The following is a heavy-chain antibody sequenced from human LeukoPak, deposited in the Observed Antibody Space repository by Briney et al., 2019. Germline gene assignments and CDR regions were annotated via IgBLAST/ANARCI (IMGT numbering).Heavy chain of an antibody. CDR2: IYYSGST. V-gene: IGHV4-61*01. D-gene: IGHD3-10*01. Sequence: SETLSLTCTVSGVAVNSGSYYWSWIRQPPGKGLEWIGYIYYSGSTNYSPSLKSRVTLSLDTSKNQFSLKLSSVTAADTAVYYCARGSPVGHYWGQGTLVTVSS. J-gene: IGHJ4*02. CDR3: ARGSPVGHY. CDR1: GVAVNSGSYY.